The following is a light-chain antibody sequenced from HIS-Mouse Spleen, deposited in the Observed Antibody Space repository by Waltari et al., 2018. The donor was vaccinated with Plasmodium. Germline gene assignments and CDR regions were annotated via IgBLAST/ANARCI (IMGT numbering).Light chain of an antibody. CDR3: SSYAGSNNLV. CDR1: SSDVGGYNY. J-gene: IGLJ2*01. CDR2: EVS. V-gene: IGLV2-8*01. Sequence: SALTQPPSASGSPGQSVTISCTGTSSDVGGYNYVSWYQQHPGKAPKLMIYEVSKRPSGVPDRFSGSKSGNTASLTVSGLQAEDEADYYCSSYAGSNNLVFGRGTKLTVL.